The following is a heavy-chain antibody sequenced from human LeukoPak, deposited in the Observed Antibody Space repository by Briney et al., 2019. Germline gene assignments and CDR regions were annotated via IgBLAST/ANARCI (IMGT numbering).Heavy chain of an antibody. V-gene: IGHV4-31*03. CDR1: GGSISSDGYY. D-gene: IGHD6-13*01. Sequence: SETLSLTCTVSGGSISSDGYYWTWIRQHPGKGLEWIGYIYYSGNTYYNPSLESRVTISVDTSKSHFSLKLSSVTAADTAVYYCARNIAAAGPLYFYYYAMDVWGQGATVTVSS. CDR3: ARNIAAAGPLYFYYYAMDV. CDR2: IYYSGNT. J-gene: IGHJ6*02.